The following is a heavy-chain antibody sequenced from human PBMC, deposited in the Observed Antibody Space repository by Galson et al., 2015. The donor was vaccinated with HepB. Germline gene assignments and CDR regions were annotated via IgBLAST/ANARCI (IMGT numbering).Heavy chain of an antibody. J-gene: IGHJ4*02. CDR1: GGTFSSYA. D-gene: IGHD3-16*02. V-gene: IGHV1-69*13. CDR3: ARGGLMDYVWGSYHFDY. Sequence: SVKVSCKASGGTFSSYAISWVRQAPGQGLEWMGGIIPIFGTANYAQKFQGRVTITADESTSTAYMELSSLRSEDTAVYYCARGGLMDYVWGSYHFDYWGQGTLVTVSS. CDR2: IIPIFGTA.